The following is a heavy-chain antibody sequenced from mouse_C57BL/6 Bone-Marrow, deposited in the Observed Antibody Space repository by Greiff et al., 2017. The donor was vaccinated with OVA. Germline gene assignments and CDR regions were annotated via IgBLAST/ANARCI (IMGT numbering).Heavy chain of an antibody. CDR3: ARDGYYGGFAY. J-gene: IGHJ3*01. CDR1: GFTFSDYY. CDR2: ISNGGGST. D-gene: IGHD2-3*01. V-gene: IGHV5-12*01. Sequence: DVHLVESGGGLVQPGGSLKLSCAASGFTFSDYYMYWVRQTPEKRLGWVAYISNGGGSTYYPDTVKGRFTISRDNAKNTLYLQMSRLKSEDTAMYYCARDGYYGGFAYWGQGTLVTVSA.